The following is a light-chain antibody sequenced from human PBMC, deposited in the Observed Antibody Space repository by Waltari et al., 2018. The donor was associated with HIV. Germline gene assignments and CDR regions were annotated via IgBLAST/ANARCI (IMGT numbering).Light chain of an antibody. CDR3: QQHYTTPLT. V-gene: IGKV4-1*01. CDR2: WAS. CDR1: QSVLHSSNNKNY. Sequence: DIVMTQSPDSLAVSLGERATLNCKSSQSVLHSSNNKNYLAWYQQKPGQSPKLLIYWASARESGVPDRFSASGSGTDFTLTISSLQAEDVAVYYCQQHYTTPLTFGGGTKVEI. J-gene: IGKJ4*01.